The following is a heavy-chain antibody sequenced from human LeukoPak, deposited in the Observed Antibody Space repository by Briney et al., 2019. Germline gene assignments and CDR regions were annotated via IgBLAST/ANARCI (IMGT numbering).Heavy chain of an antibody. V-gene: IGHV1-2*02. CDR2: INPNSGGT. CDR3: ARDWRGCSSTSCSARDWFDP. D-gene: IGHD2-2*01. CDR1: GYTFTGYY. J-gene: IGHJ5*02. Sequence: GASVKVSCKASGYTFTGYYMHWVRQAPGQGLEWMGWINPNSGGTNYAQKFQGRVTMTRDTSISTAYMELSRLRSDDTVVYYCARDWRGCSSTSCSARDWFDPWGQGTLVTVSS.